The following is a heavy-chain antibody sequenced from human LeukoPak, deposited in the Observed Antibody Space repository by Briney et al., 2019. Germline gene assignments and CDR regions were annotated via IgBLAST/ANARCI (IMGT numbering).Heavy chain of an antibody. D-gene: IGHD1-26*01. CDR3: GRDNSIIVGGTKVAGFDI. Sequence: SETLSLTCAVYGGSFSGYYWSWIRQPPGKGLEWIGEINHSGSTNYNPSLKSRVTISVDTSKNQFSLKLSSVTAADTAVYYCGRDNSIIVGGTKVAGFDIWGQGTMVTVSS. CDR2: INHSGST. J-gene: IGHJ3*02. CDR1: GGSFSGYY. V-gene: IGHV4-34*01.